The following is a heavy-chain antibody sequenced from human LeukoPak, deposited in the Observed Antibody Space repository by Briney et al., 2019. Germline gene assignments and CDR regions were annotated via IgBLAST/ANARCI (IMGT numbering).Heavy chain of an antibody. Sequence: GGSLRLSCAASGFTFNNYWLHWVRQAPGKGLVWVSRIDTDGSGTIYADSVKGRFTVSRDNAKNTLYLQMTSLRAEDAAVYYCARGGYSSGLDYWGQGILVTVSS. D-gene: IGHD6-19*01. V-gene: IGHV3-74*01. J-gene: IGHJ4*02. CDR3: ARGGYSSGLDY. CDR2: IDTDGSGT. CDR1: GFTFNNYW.